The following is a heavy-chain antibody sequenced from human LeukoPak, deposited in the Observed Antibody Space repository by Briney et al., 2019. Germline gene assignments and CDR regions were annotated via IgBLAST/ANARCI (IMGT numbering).Heavy chain of an antibody. D-gene: IGHD3-10*01. CDR2: IYTSGST. V-gene: IGHV4-4*07. CDR1: GGSISSYY. J-gene: IGHJ5*02. Sequence: PSETLSLTGTVSGGSISSYYWSWIRQPAGEGLEWIGRIYTSGSTNYNPSLKSRVTMSVDTSKNQFSLKLSSVTAADTAVYYCARDYGVLLWFGESRAWFDPWGQVTLVTVSS. CDR3: ARDYGVLLWFGESRAWFDP.